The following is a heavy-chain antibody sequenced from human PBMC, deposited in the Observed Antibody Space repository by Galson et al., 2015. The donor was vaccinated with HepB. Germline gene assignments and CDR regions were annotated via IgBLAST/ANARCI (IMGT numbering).Heavy chain of an antibody. V-gene: IGHV1-18*01. Sequence: SVKVSCKASGYTFTSYGISWVRQAPGQGLEWMGWISAYNGNTNYAQKLQGRVTMTTDTSTSTAYMELRSLRSDDTAVYYCAREVGRYYGSGSPGYLDYWGQGTLVSVSS. CDR1: GYTFTSYG. CDR2: ISAYNGNT. D-gene: IGHD3-10*01. CDR3: AREVGRYYGSGSPGYLDY. J-gene: IGHJ4*02.